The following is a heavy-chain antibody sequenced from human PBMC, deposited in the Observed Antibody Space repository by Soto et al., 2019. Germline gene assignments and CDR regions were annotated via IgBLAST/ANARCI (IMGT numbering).Heavy chain of an antibody. J-gene: IGHJ6*02. CDR3: ARDRVVPAGDYYYGMDV. CDR1: GGSISSGDYY. V-gene: IGHV4-30-4*01. Sequence: SETLSLTCTVSGGSISSGDYYWSWIRQPPGKGLEWIGYIYYSGSTYYDPSLKSRVTISVDTSKNQFSLKLSSVTAADTAVYYCARDRVVPAGDYYYGMDVWGQGTTVTVSS. D-gene: IGHD2-2*01. CDR2: IYYSGST.